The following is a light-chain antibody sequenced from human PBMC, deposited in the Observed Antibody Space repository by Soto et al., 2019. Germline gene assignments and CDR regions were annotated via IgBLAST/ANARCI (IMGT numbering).Light chain of an antibody. CDR1: QSVSSK. J-gene: IGKJ1*01. Sequence: EIVLTQSPGTLSVSPGERATLSCRASQSVSSKLAGYQQQHGQAPRLLFYGASTGATGIPARFSGSGSETEFTLSISSLQSEDFAVYYCQHDNNLPGTFGQGTKVEIK. CDR2: GAS. CDR3: QHDNNLPGT. V-gene: IGKV3-15*01.